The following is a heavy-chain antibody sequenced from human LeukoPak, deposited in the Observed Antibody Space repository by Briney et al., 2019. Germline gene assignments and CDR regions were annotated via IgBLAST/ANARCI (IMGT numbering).Heavy chain of an antibody. V-gene: IGHV1-18*01. CDR1: GYTFTSYG. CDR3: ARAGYCSGGSCYSPRGGYYYYGMDV. CDR2: ISPYNGIT. Sequence: GASVKVSYKASGYTFTSYGISWVRQAPGQGLEWMGWISPYNGITNYAQKLQGRVTMTTDTSTSTAYMELSSLRSEDTAVCYCARAGYCSGGSCYSPRGGYYYYGMDVWGQGTTVTVSS. D-gene: IGHD2-15*01. J-gene: IGHJ6*02.